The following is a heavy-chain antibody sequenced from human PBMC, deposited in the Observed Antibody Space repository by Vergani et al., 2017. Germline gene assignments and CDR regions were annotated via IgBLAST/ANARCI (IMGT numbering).Heavy chain of an antibody. CDR3: ARERYYYDSSGFDY. V-gene: IGHV4-59*01. CDR2: IYYSGST. Sequence: QVQLQESGPGLVKPSETLSLTCTVSGGSISSYYWSWIRQPPGKGLEWIGHIYYSGSTNYNPSLKSRVTISVDTSKNQFSLKLSSVTAADTAVYYCARERYYYDSSGFDYWGQGTLVTVSS. J-gene: IGHJ4*02. CDR1: GGSISSYY. D-gene: IGHD3-22*01.